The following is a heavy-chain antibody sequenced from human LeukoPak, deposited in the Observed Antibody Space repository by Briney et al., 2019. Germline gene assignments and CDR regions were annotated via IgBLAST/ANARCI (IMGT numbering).Heavy chain of an antibody. CDR3: ARAADYGGGDRYIDY. V-gene: IGHV4-30-2*01. CDR1: GDSITSGGYS. D-gene: IGHD4-23*01. Sequence: SETLSLTCAVSGDSITSGGYSWTWIRQPPGKGLDWIGYIYDSGSTYYNLSLKSRVTMSAGRSKNQFSLKVSAVTAADTAEYFCARAADYGGGDRYIDYWGQGILVTVSS. J-gene: IGHJ4*02. CDR2: IYDSGST.